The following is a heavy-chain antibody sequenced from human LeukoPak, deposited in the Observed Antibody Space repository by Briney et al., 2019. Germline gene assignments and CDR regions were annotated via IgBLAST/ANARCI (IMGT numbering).Heavy chain of an antibody. D-gene: IGHD2-15*01. J-gene: IGHJ4*02. CDR2: ISSSGSTI. V-gene: IGHV3-48*03. CDR1: GFTFSSYE. Sequence: GGSLRLSCAASGFTFSSYEMNWVRQAPGKGQEWVSYISSSGSTIYHADSVKGRFTISRDNAKNSLHLQMNSLRTEDTAVYYCARVLGSDHINGYFDSWGQGTLVTVSS. CDR3: ARVLGSDHINGYFDS.